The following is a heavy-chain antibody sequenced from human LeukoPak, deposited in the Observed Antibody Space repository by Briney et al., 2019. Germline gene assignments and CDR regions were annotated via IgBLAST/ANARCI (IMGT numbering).Heavy chain of an antibody. CDR1: GFSLSTSGVG. J-gene: IGHJ5*02. Sequence: ESGPTLVNPTQTLTLTCTFSGFSLSTSGVGVGWIRQPPGKALEWLALIYWNDDKRYSPSLKSRLTITKDTSKNQVVLTMTNMDPVDTATYYCVRKQFGGERFDPWGQGTLVTVSS. V-gene: IGHV2-5*01. CDR2: IYWNDDK. D-gene: IGHD3-10*01. CDR3: VRKQFGGERFDP.